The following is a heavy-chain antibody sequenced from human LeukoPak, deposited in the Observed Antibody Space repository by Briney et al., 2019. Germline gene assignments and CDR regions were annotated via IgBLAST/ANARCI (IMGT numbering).Heavy chain of an antibody. CDR2: IIPNSGGT. V-gene: IGHV1-2*06. J-gene: IGHJ4*02. Sequence: ASAKVSCKASGYTFTGYYMHWVRQAPGQGLEWMGRIIPNSGGTKYAQKFQGRVTMTRDTSITTAYMELSRLRSDDTAVYYCARDRAYDREFDSWGQGTLVTVSS. D-gene: IGHD3-3*01. CDR1: GYTFTGYY. CDR3: ARDRAYDREFDS.